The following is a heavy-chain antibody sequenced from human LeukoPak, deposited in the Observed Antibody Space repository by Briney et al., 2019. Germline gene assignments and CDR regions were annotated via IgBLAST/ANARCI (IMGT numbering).Heavy chain of an antibody. CDR1: GYTFTGYY. Sequence: ASVKVPSKASGYTFTGYYLPRVRQPPGQRVEGMGWINANHGGTNYAQQFQGRVTMTRDTSISTAYMELSRLRSDDAAVYYCARYSGYDEPFEYWGQGTLVTVSS. CDR2: INANHGGT. V-gene: IGHV1-2*02. D-gene: IGHD5-12*01. CDR3: ARYSGYDEPFEY. J-gene: IGHJ4*02.